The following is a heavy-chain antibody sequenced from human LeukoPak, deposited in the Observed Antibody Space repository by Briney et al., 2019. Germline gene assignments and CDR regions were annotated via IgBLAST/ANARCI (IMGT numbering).Heavy chain of an antibody. CDR1: GYTFTNYY. CDR2: INPSGGTT. Sequence: GASVNLSCKTSGYTFTNYYIHWVRQAPGHGLEWMGIINPSGGTTNYAQKFQGRVTMTRDTSTSTVSMDLSSLTSDDTAIYYCARDAYRDGSGSSPNWFDPWGQGILVTVSS. D-gene: IGHD3-22*01. CDR3: ARDAYRDGSGSSPNWFDP. V-gene: IGHV1-46*01. J-gene: IGHJ5*02.